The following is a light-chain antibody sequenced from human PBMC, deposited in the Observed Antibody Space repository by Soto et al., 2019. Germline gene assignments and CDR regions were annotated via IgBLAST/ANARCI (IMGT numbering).Light chain of an antibody. CDR2: DVT. V-gene: IGLV2-14*01. Sequence: QSVLTQPASVSWSPGQAITISRTGTSSEVGGYNYVSWYQQQPGKAPKFMIYDVTNRPSGVSSRFSGSKSGNTASLTISGLQAEDEADYYCCSYTTSDTRQIVFGTGTKVTVL. CDR3: CSYTTSDTRQIV. CDR1: SSEVGGYNY. J-gene: IGLJ1*01.